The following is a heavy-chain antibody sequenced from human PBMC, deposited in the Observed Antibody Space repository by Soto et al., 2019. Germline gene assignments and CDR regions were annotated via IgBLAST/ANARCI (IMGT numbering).Heavy chain of an antibody. CDR1: GGTFSSYT. V-gene: IGHV1-3*01. CDR3: ARSAPPIDY. J-gene: IGHJ4*02. Sequence: GASVKVSCTACGGTFSSYTISWVRQAPGQRLEWMGWINAGNGNTKQSQKFQGRVTITRDTSASTAYMELSSLRSEDTAVYYCARSAPPIDYWGQGTLVTVSS. CDR2: INAGNGNT.